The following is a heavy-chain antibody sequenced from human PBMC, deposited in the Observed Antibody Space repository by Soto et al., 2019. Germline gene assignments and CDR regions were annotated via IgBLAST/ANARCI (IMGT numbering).Heavy chain of an antibody. CDR2: IIPIFGTT. D-gene: IGHD5-12*01. V-gene: IGHV1-69*12. J-gene: IGHJ5*02. CDR1: GGTFSNYA. CDR3: ARDGGRDGYFGNWLDP. Sequence: QVQLVQSGAEVKKPGSSVKVSCKASGGTFSNYAISWVRQAPGQGLEWVGGIIPIFGTTNFAQKFQGRVTITADESTTPAYMELSGLGSEDTAVYYCARDGGRDGYFGNWLDPWGQGTLVTVSS.